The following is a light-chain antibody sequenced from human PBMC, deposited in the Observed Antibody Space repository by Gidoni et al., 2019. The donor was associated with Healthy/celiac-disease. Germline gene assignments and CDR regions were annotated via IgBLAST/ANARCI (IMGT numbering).Light chain of an antibody. Sequence: SYELTQPPSVSVSPGQTATITCSGDELGRKTASWYQQRTGQSPVLLMFEDEKRPSGIPARFSGSTSGNTATLTISGTQDIDEADYFWQAWDSGTVIFGGGTKLTVL. V-gene: IGLV3-1*01. CDR3: QAWDSGTVI. CDR2: EDE. CDR1: ELGRKT. J-gene: IGLJ2*01.